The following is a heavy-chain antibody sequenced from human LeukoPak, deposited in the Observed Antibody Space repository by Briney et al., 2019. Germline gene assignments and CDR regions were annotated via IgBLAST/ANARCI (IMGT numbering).Heavy chain of an antibody. D-gene: IGHD2-2*01. J-gene: IGHJ4*02. V-gene: IGHV1-18*01. CDR3: ARAAGSTSLNYFDY. CDR2: ISAYNGNT. Sequence: ASVKVSCKASGYTFTSYGISWVRQAPGQGLEWMGWISAYNGNTNYAQKLQGRVTMTTDTSTSTAYMELRRLRSDDTAVYYCARAAGSTSLNYFDYWGQGTLVTVSS. CDR1: GYTFTSYG.